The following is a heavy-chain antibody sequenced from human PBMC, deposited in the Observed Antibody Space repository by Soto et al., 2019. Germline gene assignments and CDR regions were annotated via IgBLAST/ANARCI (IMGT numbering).Heavy chain of an antibody. D-gene: IGHD6-13*01. V-gene: IGHV1-46*03. CDR2: INPSGGST. CDR3: ASSSPGSRTLMDI. Sequence: GASVKVSCKASGYTFTSYYMHWVRQAPGQGLEWMGIINPSGGSTSYAQKFQGRVTMTRDTSTSTVYMELSSLRSEDTVVYYCASSSPGSRTLMDIWGQGTMVTVSS. J-gene: IGHJ3*02. CDR1: GYTFTSYY.